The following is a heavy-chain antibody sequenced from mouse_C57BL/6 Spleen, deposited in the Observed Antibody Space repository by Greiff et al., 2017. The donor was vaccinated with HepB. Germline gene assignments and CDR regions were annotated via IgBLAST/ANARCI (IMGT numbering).Heavy chain of an antibody. Sequence: DVKLVESVAELVRPGASVKLSCTASGFNIKNTYMHWVKQRPEQGLEWIGRIDPANGNTKYAPKFQGKATITADTSSNTAYLQLSSLTSEDTAIYYCARETTVVGGYFDYWGQGTTLTVSS. D-gene: IGHD1-1*01. J-gene: IGHJ2*01. V-gene: IGHV14-3*01. CDR2: IDPANGNT. CDR3: ARETTVVGGYFDY. CDR1: GFNIKNTY.